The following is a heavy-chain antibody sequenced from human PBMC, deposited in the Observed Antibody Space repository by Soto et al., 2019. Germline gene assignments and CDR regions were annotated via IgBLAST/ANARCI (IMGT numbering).Heavy chain of an antibody. CDR2: ISSSSSTI. CDR1: GFTFSSYS. J-gene: IGHJ5*02. D-gene: IGHD6-13*01. Sequence: EVQLVESGGGLVQPGGSLRLSCAASGFTFSSYSMNWVRQAPGKGLEWVSYISSSSSTIYYADSVKGRFTISRDNAKNSLYLQMHSLRAEDTAVYYCARHPERIAEIGWFDPWGQGTLVTVSS. V-gene: IGHV3-48*01. CDR3: ARHPERIAEIGWFDP.